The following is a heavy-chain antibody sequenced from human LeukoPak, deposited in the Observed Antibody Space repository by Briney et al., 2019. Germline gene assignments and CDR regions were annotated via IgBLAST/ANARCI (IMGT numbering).Heavy chain of an antibody. Sequence: GGSLRLSCAASGFTFSSYWMHWVRQAPGKGLVWVSRINSDGSSTSYADSVKGRFTISRDNAKNTLYLQMNSLRAEDTAVYYCARAIGYCSGGSCYSYYYYYYVDVWGKGTTVTVSS. CDR2: INSDGSST. J-gene: IGHJ6*03. CDR3: ARAIGYCSGGSCYSYYYYYYVDV. D-gene: IGHD2-15*01. CDR1: GFTFSSYW. V-gene: IGHV3-74*01.